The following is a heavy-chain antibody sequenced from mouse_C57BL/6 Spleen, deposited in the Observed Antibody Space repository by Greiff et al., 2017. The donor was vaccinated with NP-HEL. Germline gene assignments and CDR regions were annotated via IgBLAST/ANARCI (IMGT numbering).Heavy chain of an antibody. V-gene: IGHV5-17*01. CDR3: ARQADYYGSTAMDY. Sequence: EVQVVESGGGLVKPGGSLKLSCAASGFTFSDYGMHWVRQAPEKGLEWVAYISSGSSTIYYADTVKGRFTISRDNAKNTLFLQMTSLRSEDTAMYYCARQADYYGSTAMDYWGQGTSVTVSS. CDR2: ISSGSSTI. CDR1: GFTFSDYG. J-gene: IGHJ4*01. D-gene: IGHD1-1*01.